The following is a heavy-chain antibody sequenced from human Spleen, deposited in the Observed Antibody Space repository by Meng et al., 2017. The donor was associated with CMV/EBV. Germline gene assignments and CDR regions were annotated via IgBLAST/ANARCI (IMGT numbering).Heavy chain of an antibody. D-gene: IGHD1-26*01. CDR2: IKSKANTYAT. Sequence: GESLKISCAASGFAFNNYAMSWVRQASGKGPEWVGHIKSKANTYATEYAASVKGRFTISKDDLKNTAYLQMNSLKTEDTAVYYCTRLRSSGISDYYYYGLDVWDQGTTVTVSS. CDR3: TRLRSSGISDYYYYGLDV. CDR1: GFAFNNYA. J-gene: IGHJ6*02. V-gene: IGHV3-73*01.